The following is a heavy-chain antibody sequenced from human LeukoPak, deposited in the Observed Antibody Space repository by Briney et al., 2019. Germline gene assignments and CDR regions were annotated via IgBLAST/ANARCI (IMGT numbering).Heavy chain of an antibody. CDR1: GCTFTGYY. D-gene: IGHD2-15*01. Sequence: ASVKVSCKASGCTFTGYYMHWVRQAPGQGLEWMGWINPNSGGTNYAQKFQGRVTMTRDTSNSTAYMELSRLRSDDTAVYYCARDTCSGGSCLSWFDPWGQGTLVTVSS. CDR2: INPNSGGT. J-gene: IGHJ5*02. V-gene: IGHV1-2*02. CDR3: ARDTCSGGSCLSWFDP.